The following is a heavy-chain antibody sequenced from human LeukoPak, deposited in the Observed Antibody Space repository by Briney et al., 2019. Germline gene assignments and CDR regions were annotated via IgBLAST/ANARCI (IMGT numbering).Heavy chain of an antibody. Sequence: GGSLRLSCAASGFTFSAFGMNWVRQAPGKGLEWVSYISSSSSTIYYADSVKGRFTISRGNAKNSLYLQMNSLRAEDTAVYYCARGAYYYEDWGQGTLVTVSS. J-gene: IGHJ4*02. CDR2: ISSSSSTI. D-gene: IGHD3-22*01. CDR3: ARGAYYYED. CDR1: GFTFSAFG. V-gene: IGHV3-48*01.